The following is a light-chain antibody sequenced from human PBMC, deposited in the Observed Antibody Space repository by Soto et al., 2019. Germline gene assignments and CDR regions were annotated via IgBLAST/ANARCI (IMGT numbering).Light chain of an antibody. J-gene: IGLJ1*01. CDR3: SSYSTMGTYV. CDR1: SSDIGSYNH. V-gene: IGLV2-18*02. CDR2: AVS. Sequence: QSVLTQPPSASGSPGQSVTISCTGTSSDIGSYNHVAWYQQFPGKSPKLMIYAVSDRPPGVSDRFSGSKSGITASLTISGLQAEDEADYYCSSYSTMGTYVFGAGTKVTVL.